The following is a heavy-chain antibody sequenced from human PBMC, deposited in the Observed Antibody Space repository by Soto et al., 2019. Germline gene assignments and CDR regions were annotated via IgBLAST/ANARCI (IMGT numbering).Heavy chain of an antibody. CDR1: GFSLSTSGMC. CDR2: IDWDDDK. Sequence: KSGPTLVNPTQTLTLTCTFSGFSLSTSGMCASWIRQPPGKALEWLALIDWDDDKYYSTSLKTRLTISKDTSKNQVVLTMTNMDPVDTATYYCARIRVPQNWFDPWGQGTLVTVSS. D-gene: IGHD2-2*01. J-gene: IGHJ5*02. CDR3: ARIRVPQNWFDP. V-gene: IGHV2-70*01.